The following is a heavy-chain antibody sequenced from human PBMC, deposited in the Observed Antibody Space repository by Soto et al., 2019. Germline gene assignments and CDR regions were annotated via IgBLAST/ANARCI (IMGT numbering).Heavy chain of an antibody. D-gene: IGHD2-15*01. CDR1: GYSFTSYW. CDR3: ARPYCSGGSCYGFDY. Sequence: GASLKISCKGSGYSFTSYWIGWVRQMPGKGLEWMGIIYPGDSDTRYSPSFQGQVTISADKSISTAYLQWSSLKASDTAMYYCARPYCSGGSCYGFDYWGQGTLLTVSS. CDR2: IYPGDSDT. J-gene: IGHJ4*02. V-gene: IGHV5-51*01.